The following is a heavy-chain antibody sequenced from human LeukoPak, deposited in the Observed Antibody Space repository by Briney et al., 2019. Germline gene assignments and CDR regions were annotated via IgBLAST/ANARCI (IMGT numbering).Heavy chain of an antibody. Sequence: PSETLSLTCTVSGGSTSSYYWSWIRQPPGKGLEWIGYIYYSGSTNYNPSLKSRVTISVDTSKSQFSLKLSSVTAADTAVYYCARAPAVVPAAPTNPGGNWFDPWGQGTLVTVSS. J-gene: IGHJ5*02. D-gene: IGHD2-2*01. CDR3: ARAPAVVPAAPTNPGGNWFDP. V-gene: IGHV4-59*01. CDR2: IYYSGST. CDR1: GGSTSSYY.